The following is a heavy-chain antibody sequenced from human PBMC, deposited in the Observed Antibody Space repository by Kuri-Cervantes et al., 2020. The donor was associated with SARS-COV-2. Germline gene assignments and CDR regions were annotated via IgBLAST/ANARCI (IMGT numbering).Heavy chain of an antibody. CDR2: ISGSGGST. D-gene: IGHD2-2*01. CDR1: GFTFSSYA. V-gene: IGHV3-23*01. J-gene: IGHJ4*02. Sequence: GESLKISCAASGFTFSSYAMSWVRQAPGKGLEWVSAISGSGGSTDYADSVKGRFTISRDNSKNTLYLQMNSLRAEDTAVYYCAKVTSIVVVPAAKYYFDYWGQGTLVTVSS. CDR3: AKVTSIVVVPAAKYYFDY.